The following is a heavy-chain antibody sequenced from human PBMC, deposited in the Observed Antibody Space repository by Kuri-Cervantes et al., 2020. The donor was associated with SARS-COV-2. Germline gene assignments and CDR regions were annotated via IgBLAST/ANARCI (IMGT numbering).Heavy chain of an antibody. V-gene: IGHV1-18*01. CDR2: ISAYNGNT. CDR3: ARAVNEPTGITLDIVVVPAIRHSYYYYMDV. D-gene: IGHD2-2*03. CDR1: GYTFTSYG. Sequence: ASVKVSCKASGYTFTSYGISWVRQAPGQGLEWMGWISAYNGNTNYAQKLQGRVTMTTDTSTSTAYMELRSLRSDDTAVYYCARAVNEPTGITLDIVVVPAIRHSYYYYMDVWGKGTTVTVS. J-gene: IGHJ6*03.